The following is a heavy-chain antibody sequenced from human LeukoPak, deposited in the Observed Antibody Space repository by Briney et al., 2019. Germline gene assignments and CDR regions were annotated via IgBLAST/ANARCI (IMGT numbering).Heavy chain of an antibody. J-gene: IGHJ5*02. D-gene: IGHD6-19*01. CDR1: GYTLTELS. CDR2: FDPEDGET. CDR3: ATISSGWCRHHVGCWFDP. V-gene: IGHV1-24*01. Sequence: ASVKVSCKVSGYTLTELSMHWVRQAPGKGLEWMGGFDPEDGETIYAQKFQGRVTMTEDTSTDTAYMELSSLRSEDTAVYYCATISSGWCRHHVGCWFDPWGQGTLVTVSS.